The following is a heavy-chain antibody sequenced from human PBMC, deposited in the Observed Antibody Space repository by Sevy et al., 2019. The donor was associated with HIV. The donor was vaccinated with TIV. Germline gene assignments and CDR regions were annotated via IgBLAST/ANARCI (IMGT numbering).Heavy chain of an antibody. CDR3: ARDPAGSYYHIDH. V-gene: IGHV3-74*01. CDR1: GFTLSNFW. D-gene: IGHD3-10*01. Sequence: GGSLRLSCAASGFTLSNFWMHWVRQVPGKGLVWISYINGDGDITSYADFVKGRFTISRDNAKNTLYLQMNSLRPEDTAVYYCARDPAGSYYHIDHWGQGTLVTVSS. CDR2: INGDGDIT. J-gene: IGHJ5*02.